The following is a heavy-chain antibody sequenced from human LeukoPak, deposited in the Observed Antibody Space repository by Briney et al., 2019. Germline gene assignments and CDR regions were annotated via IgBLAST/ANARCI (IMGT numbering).Heavy chain of an antibody. V-gene: IGHV1-69*13. J-gene: IGHJ6*02. CDR2: IIPIFGTA. CDR3: ARDYGIVVAPNYYYYYGMDV. Sequence: GASVKGSCKASVGTFSSYAISWVRQAPGQGLEWMGGIIPIFGTANYAQKFQGRVTITADESTSTAYMELSSLRSEDTAVYYCARDYGIVVAPNYYYYYGMDVWGQGTTVTVSS. CDR1: VGTFSSYA. D-gene: IGHD2-15*01.